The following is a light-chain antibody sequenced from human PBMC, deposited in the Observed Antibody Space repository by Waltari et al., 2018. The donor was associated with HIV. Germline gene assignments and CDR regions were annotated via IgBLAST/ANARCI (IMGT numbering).Light chain of an antibody. CDR2: GAF. CDR1: ESVSSN. V-gene: IGKV3D-15*03. Sequence: EIVMTQSPATVSVSPGERVTLSCRASESVSSNFAWYQQKPGQAPRLLSYGAFIRATGIPDRCSGSGSGTEFTLTISTLQSEDFAVYYCQQYNSWPLIGGGTKVDFK. CDR3: QQYNSWPL. J-gene: IGKJ4*01.